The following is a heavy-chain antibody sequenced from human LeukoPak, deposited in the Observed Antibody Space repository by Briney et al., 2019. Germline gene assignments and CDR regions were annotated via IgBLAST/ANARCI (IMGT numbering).Heavy chain of an antibody. D-gene: IGHD1-7*01. Sequence: PSETLSLTCTVSGGSISSLYWSWIRQPAGKGLEWIGRIYTSGSTNYNPSLKSRVTMSVDTSKNQFSLKLSSVTAADTAVYYCARVSLNWNYGGVDYWGQGTLVTVSS. CDR2: IYTSGST. CDR1: GGSISSLY. J-gene: IGHJ4*02. CDR3: ARVSLNWNYGGVDY. V-gene: IGHV4-4*07.